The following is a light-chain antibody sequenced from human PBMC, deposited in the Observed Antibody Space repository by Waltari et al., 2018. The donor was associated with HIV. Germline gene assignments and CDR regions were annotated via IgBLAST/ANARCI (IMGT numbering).Light chain of an antibody. Sequence: QSALTQPPSASGSPGQSVTLSCTGTSSDVGGFDYVSWYQQHPAKAPKLLIYAVNRRPSGVPDRFSGSKSGNTASLTVSGLQTEDEADYYGSSYADTNNVLFGGGTKLTVL. CDR3: SSYADTNNVL. CDR2: AVN. V-gene: IGLV2-8*01. J-gene: IGLJ3*02. CDR1: SSDVGGFDY.